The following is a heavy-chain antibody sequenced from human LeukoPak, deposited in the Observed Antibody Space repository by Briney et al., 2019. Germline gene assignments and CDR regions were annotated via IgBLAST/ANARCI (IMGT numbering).Heavy chain of an antibody. CDR3: ARRVTSYYYDSSGYYYDAFDI. Sequence: ASVKVSCKASGYTFTSYGISWVRQAPGQGLEWMGWISAYNGNTNYAQKLQGRVTMTTDTSTSTAYMELRSLRSDDTAVYYCARRVTSYYYDSSGYYYDAFDIWGQGTMVTVSS. CDR2: ISAYNGNT. CDR1: GYTFTSYG. J-gene: IGHJ3*02. D-gene: IGHD3-22*01. V-gene: IGHV1-18*01.